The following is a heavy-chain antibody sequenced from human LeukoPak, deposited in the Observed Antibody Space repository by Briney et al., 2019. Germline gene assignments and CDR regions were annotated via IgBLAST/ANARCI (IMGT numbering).Heavy chain of an antibody. CDR1: GYTFTRPH. CDR2: INPDSGGT. Sequence: ASMKVSRKGFGYTFTRPHIHWGGQAPGQGVEWMGWINPDSGGTNYARKFQGRVTMTRDTSISTAYMELSRLTSDDTAVYYCARLRQTGSDIDYWGQGTLVSVSS. CDR3: ARLRQTGSDIDY. V-gene: IGHV1-2*02. D-gene: IGHD1-1*01. J-gene: IGHJ4*02.